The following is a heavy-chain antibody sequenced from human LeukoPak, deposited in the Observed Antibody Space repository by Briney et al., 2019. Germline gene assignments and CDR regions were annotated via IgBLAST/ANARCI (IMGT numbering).Heavy chain of an antibody. D-gene: IGHD1-1*01. CDR1: GFTFSGYG. J-gene: IGHJ4*02. Sequence: GGSLRLSCAASGFTFSGYGMHWVRQAPGRGLEWLSYISSSGSTIYYADSVKGRFTISRDNAKNTLYLQMNSLRAEDTAVYYCARAPGYGAAYYFDYWGQGTLVTVSS. CDR3: ARAPGYGAAYYFDY. CDR2: ISSSGSTI. V-gene: IGHV3-48*04.